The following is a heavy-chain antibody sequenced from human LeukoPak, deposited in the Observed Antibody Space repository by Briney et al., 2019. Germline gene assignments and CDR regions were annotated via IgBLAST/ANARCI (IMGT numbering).Heavy chain of an antibody. J-gene: IGHJ4*02. D-gene: IGHD2-21*02. CDR1: GYYLVSYW. CDR2: IYPGDSES. CDR3: ARHSDCGGDCPFDY. Sequence: GESLKISFKASGYYLVSYWIAWVRQMPGRGVEWMGVIYPGDSESRYSSSFQGQVTISVDKSINSAYLQWSSLKASDTAMYYCARHSDCGGDCPFDYWGQGTLVTVSS. V-gene: IGHV5-51*01.